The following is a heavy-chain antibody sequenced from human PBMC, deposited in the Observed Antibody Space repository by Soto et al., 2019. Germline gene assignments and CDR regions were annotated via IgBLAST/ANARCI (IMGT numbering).Heavy chain of an antibody. V-gene: IGHV1-8*01. CDR2: MNPNSGET. J-gene: IGHJ5*02. CDR3: GRVAVAARPRWYNWFDP. D-gene: IGHD2-15*01. CDR1: GYTFTDYA. Sequence: QEQLVQSGAEVKKPGASVKVSCKTSGYTFTDYAINWVRQATGQGLEWIGWMNPNSGETGYAQKFQGRVTMTRSASLRTAYLELSSLRSEDTAVDYCGRVAVAARPRWYNWFDPWGQGTLVTVSS.